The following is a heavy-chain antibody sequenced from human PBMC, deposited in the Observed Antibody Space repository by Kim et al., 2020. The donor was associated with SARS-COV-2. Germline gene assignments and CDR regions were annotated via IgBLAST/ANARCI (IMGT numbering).Heavy chain of an antibody. Sequence: GGSLRLSCAASGFTFDDYAMHWVRQAPGKGLEWVSLISGDGGSTYYADSVKGRFTISRDNSKNSLYLQMNSLRTEDTALYYCAKDCPISHYYDSSGQEGHFDYWGQGTLVTVSS. V-gene: IGHV3-43*02. J-gene: IGHJ4*02. CDR3: AKDCPISHYYDSSGQEGHFDY. CDR2: ISGDGGST. CDR1: GFTFDDYA. D-gene: IGHD3-22*01.